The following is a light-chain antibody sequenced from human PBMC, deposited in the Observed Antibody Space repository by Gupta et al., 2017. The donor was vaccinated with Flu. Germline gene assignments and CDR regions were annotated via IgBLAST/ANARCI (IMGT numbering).Light chain of an antibody. V-gene: IGKV4-1*01. CDR2: WAS. CDR3: QQYYSTPYT. J-gene: IGKJ2*01. Sequence: DVVLKQSPDSLAVSLGERATINCKPSQNLLYSTDKKNYLAWYQHKPGQPPKVVISWASTRESGVPDRFSGSGSGTDFTLTISSLQAEDVAVYYCQQYYSTPYTFGQGTKLEI. CDR1: QNLLYSTDKKNY.